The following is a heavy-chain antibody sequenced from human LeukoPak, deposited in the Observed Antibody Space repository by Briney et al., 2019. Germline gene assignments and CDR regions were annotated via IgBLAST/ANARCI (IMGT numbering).Heavy chain of an antibody. J-gene: IGHJ3*02. V-gene: IGHV1-8*01. CDR1: GYTFTSYD. Sequence: GASVKVSCKASGYTFTSYDINWVRQATGQGLEWTGWMNPNSGNTGYAQKFQGRVTMTRNTSISTAYMELSSLRSEDTAVYYCARDYGDYENDAFDIWGQGTMVTVSS. CDR2: MNPNSGNT. D-gene: IGHD4-17*01. CDR3: ARDYGDYENDAFDI.